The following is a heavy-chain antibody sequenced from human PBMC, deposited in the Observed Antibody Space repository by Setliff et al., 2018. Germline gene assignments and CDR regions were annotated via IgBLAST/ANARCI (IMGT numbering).Heavy chain of an antibody. CDR1: GFRFSDYA. Sequence: LRLSCAASGFRFSDYAMHWVRQAPGKGLEWVSGIRAGSDNIAYADSVKGRFTISRDNAKNSLYLQLDSLRPDDTAFYYCARGHCTTISCFLDHWGQGIMVTVSS. V-gene: IGHV3-9*01. CDR2: IRAGSDNI. D-gene: IGHD2-8*01. J-gene: IGHJ4*02. CDR3: ARGHCTTISCFLDH.